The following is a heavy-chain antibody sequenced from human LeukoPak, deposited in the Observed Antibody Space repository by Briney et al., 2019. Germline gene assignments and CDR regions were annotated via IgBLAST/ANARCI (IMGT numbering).Heavy chain of an antibody. J-gene: IGHJ4*02. CDR1: GFTFSSYT. Sequence: PGESLRLSCAASGFTFSSYTMNWVRQAPGKGLEWVSSISSSSSYKYYVDSMKGRFTISRDNAKDSLYLQMNSLRAEDTAVYYCARDGYSSGADYFDYWGQGTLVTVSS. D-gene: IGHD6-19*01. CDR2: ISSSSSYK. CDR3: ARDGYSSGADYFDY. V-gene: IGHV3-21*01.